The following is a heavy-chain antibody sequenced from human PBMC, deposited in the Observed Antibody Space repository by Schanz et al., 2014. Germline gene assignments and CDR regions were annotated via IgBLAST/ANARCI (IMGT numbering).Heavy chain of an antibody. CDR3: ARGRSLGWCDS. D-gene: IGHD2-21*01. Sequence: QVHLVESGGGVVQPGGSLRLSCAASGFNFSTYALHWVRQAPGKGLEWVAVISYDGINKYYADSVKGRVAISRGNSKNSLSPDMNSLIPDGTAVNYCARGRSLGWCDSWGLGTLVTVSS. V-gene: IGHV3-30*09. J-gene: IGHJ4*02. CDR1: GFNFSTYA. CDR2: ISYDGINK.